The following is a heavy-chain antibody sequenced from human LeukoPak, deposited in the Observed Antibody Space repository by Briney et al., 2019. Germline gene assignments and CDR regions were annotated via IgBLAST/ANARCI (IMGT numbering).Heavy chain of an antibody. CDR2: INSDGSST. V-gene: IGHV3-74*01. D-gene: IGHD6-13*01. Sequence: PGGSLRLSCAASGFTFSSYEMNWVRQAPEKGLVWVSHINSDGSSTGYADSVKGRFTISRDNAKNTLYLQMNSLRADDTAVYYCAREPSTAAAGNGINYWGQGTLVTVSS. CDR1: GFTFSSYE. CDR3: AREPSTAAAGNGINY. J-gene: IGHJ4*02.